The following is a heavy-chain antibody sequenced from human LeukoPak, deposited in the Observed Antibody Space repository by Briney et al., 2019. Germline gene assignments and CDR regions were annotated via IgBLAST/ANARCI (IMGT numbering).Heavy chain of an antibody. Sequence: SETLSLTCTVSGGSISSYYWSWIRQPPGKGLEWTGYIYYSGSTNYNPSLKSRVTISVDTSKNQFSLKLSSVTAADTAVYYCARHADYDTSVGAFDIWGPRDNGHRLF. CDR2: IYYSGST. CDR1: GGSISSYY. J-gene: IGHJ3*02. D-gene: IGHD3-22*01. V-gene: IGHV4-59*08. CDR3: ARHADYDTSVGAFDI.